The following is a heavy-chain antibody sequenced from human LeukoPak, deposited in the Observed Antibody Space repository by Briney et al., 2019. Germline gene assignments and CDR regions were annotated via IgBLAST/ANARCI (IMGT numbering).Heavy chain of an antibody. CDR1: GFTFGSYA. CDR3: AKDGSSYYYIYY. V-gene: IGHV3-21*01. CDR2: ITSSGTYI. Sequence: GGSLRLSCAASGFTFGSYAMSWVRQAPGRALEWVSSITSSGTYIFYADSVKGRFTISRDNAKNSLYLQMNSLGPEDTAVYYCAKDGSSYYYIYYWGQGTLVTVSS. J-gene: IGHJ4*02. D-gene: IGHD3-22*01.